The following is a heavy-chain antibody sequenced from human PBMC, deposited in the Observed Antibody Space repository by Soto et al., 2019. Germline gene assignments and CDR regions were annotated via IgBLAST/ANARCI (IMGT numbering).Heavy chain of an antibody. D-gene: IGHD5-12*01. Sequence: QVQLVQSGAEVKKPGSSVKVSCKASGGTFSSYAISWVRQAPGQGLEWMGGIIPIFGTANYAQKFQGRVTITADESTSTAYMGLSSLRSEDTAVYYCARNGGGAYSGYDYYYYGMDVWGQGTTVTVSS. V-gene: IGHV1-69*12. J-gene: IGHJ6*02. CDR1: GGTFSSYA. CDR2: IIPIFGTA. CDR3: ARNGGGAYSGYDYYYYGMDV.